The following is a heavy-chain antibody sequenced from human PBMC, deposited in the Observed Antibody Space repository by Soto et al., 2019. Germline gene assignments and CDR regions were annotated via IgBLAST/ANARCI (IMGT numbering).Heavy chain of an antibody. CDR1: GDSISRGDYS. Sequence: QLQLQESGSGLVRPSQTLSLTCAVSGDSISRGDYSWNWIRQPPGKGLEWIGNIYQSGTSSYTPSRKSRLTISLDRSENQFSLSLTSVTAADSAVYYCARLSPTSYYGMDVWGQGTTVTVSS. D-gene: IGHD1-1*01. J-gene: IGHJ6*02. CDR3: ARLSPTSYYGMDV. V-gene: IGHV4-30-2*01. CDR2: IYQSGTS.